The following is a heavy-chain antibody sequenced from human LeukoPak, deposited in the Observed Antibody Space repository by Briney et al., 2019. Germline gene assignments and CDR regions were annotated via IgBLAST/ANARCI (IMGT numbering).Heavy chain of an antibody. CDR3: AKGIAVARDNDWFDP. D-gene: IGHD6-19*01. V-gene: IGHV3-30*02. CDR1: GFTFSSYG. J-gene: IGHJ5*02. CDR2: IRYDGSNK. Sequence: PGGSLRLSCAASGFTFSSYGMHWVRQAPGKGLEWVAFIRYDGSNKYYADSVKGRFTISRDNSKNTLYLQMNSLRAEDTAVYYCAKGIAVARDNDWFDPWGQGTLVTVSS.